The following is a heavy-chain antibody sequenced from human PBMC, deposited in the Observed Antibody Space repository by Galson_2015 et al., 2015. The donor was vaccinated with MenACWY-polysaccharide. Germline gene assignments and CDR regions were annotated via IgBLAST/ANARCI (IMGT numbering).Heavy chain of an antibody. CDR2: IRVGGDTT. D-gene: IGHD2-21*02. Sequence: SLRLSCAASGFSFNGYAMSWVRRAPGKGLEWVSTIRVGGDTTYYADSVKGRFTISRDNSKNTLYLQMNSLRAEDTAIYYCAKAVVATALLDYWGQGTLVTVSS. CDR3: AKAVVATALLDY. J-gene: IGHJ4*02. CDR1: GFSFNGYA. V-gene: IGHV3-23*01.